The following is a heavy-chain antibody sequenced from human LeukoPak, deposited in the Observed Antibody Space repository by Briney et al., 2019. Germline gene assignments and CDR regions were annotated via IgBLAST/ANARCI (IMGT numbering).Heavy chain of an antibody. Sequence: SETLSLTCAVYGGSFSGYYWSWIRQPPGKGLEWIGYIYHSGSTYYNPSLKSRVTISVDRSKNQFSLKLSSVTAADTAVYYCARIPTIFGVVKYGMDVWGQGTTVTVSS. CDR1: GGSFSGYY. D-gene: IGHD3-3*01. J-gene: IGHJ6*02. CDR2: IYHSGST. V-gene: IGHV4-34*01. CDR3: ARIPTIFGVVKYGMDV.